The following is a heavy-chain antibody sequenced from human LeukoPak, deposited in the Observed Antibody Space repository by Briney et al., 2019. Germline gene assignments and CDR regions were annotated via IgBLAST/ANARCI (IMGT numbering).Heavy chain of an antibody. CDR1: GFPSSSYG. D-gene: IGHD3-9*01. Sequence: GGTLRLSCAASGFPSSSYGMGWVRGAPGRGLESVLVISFDGTSKYYADSVKGRFTISRDNSKNTLYLQMNSLRVEDMAVYYCAKDLAELTLALNCWGQGTLVTVSA. CDR2: ISFDGTSK. V-gene: IGHV3-30*18. CDR3: AKDLAELTLALNC. J-gene: IGHJ4*02.